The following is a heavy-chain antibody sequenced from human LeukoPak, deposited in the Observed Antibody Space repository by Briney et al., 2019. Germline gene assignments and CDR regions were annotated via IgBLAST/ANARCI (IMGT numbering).Heavy chain of an antibody. J-gene: IGHJ5*02. Sequence: ASVKVSCKPSGYTFTTYYMHWVQQAPGQGLQWMGWINPSTGGTKYAENFQGRVTMTRDTSITTAYMELSRLTSDDTGVYLCARQCWGGDCYNHWGQGTLVIVAS. CDR3: ARQCWGGDCYNH. V-gene: IGHV1-2*02. D-gene: IGHD2-21*02. CDR2: INPSTGGT. CDR1: GYTFTTYY.